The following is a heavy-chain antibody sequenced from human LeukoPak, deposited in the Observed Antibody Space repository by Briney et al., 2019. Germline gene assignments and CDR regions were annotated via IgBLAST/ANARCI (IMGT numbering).Heavy chain of an antibody. CDR2: INPSGGST. V-gene: IGHV1-46*01. D-gene: IGHD3-9*01. CDR1: GYSFTSYY. J-gene: IGHJ3*02. CDR3: ARSSAYYNDADI. Sequence: ASVKVSCKTSGYSFTSYYMHWVRQAPAQGLEGMGIINPSGGSTTYGRNFQGRLTMTSDTSTSTVYMELSSLRSEDTAVYYCARSSAYYNDADIWGQGTMVTVSS.